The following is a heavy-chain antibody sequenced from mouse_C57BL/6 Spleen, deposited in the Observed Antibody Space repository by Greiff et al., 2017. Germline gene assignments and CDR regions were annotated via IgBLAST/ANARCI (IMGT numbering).Heavy chain of an antibody. Sequence: QVQLQQSGAELVRPGTSVKVSCKASGYAFTNYLIEWVKQRPGQGLEWIGVINPGSGGTNYNEKFKGKATLTADKSSSTAYMQLSSLTSEDSAVYFCAREDYYGSGAYWGQGTLGTVSA. D-gene: IGHD1-1*01. V-gene: IGHV1-54*01. J-gene: IGHJ3*01. CDR3: AREDYYGSGAY. CDR2: INPGSGGT. CDR1: GYAFTNYL.